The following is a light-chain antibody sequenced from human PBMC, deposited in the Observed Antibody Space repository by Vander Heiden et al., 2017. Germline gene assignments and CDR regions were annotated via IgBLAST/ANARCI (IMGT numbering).Light chain of an antibody. Sequence: DIQMTQSPSSLSASVGDRVTIPCRASQSISSYLNWYQQKPGKAPKLLIYAASFLQSGVPSRFSGGGSGTDFTLTITTLQPEDFATYYCQQSDSTPHTFGQGTKLEIK. CDR2: AAS. J-gene: IGKJ2*01. CDR3: QQSDSTPHT. CDR1: QSISSY. V-gene: IGKV1-39*01.